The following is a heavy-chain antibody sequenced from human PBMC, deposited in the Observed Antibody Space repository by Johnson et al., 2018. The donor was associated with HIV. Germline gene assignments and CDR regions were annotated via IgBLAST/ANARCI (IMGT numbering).Heavy chain of an antibody. CDR3: ARDGSNFGAFDI. J-gene: IGHJ3*02. CDR1: GFTFDDYA. V-gene: IGHV3-9*01. CDR2: ISWNSGSI. Sequence: VQLVESGGGVVQPGRSLRLSCVASGFTFDDYAMHWVRQAPGKGLEWVSGISWNSGSIAYADSVKGRFTISRDNAKNSLYLQMNSLRAEDTAVYYCARDGSNFGAFDIWGQGTMVTVSS. D-gene: IGHD1-1*01.